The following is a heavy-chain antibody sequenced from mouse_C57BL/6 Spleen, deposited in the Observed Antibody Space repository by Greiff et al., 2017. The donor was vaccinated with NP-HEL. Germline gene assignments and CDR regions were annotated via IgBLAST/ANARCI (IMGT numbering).Heavy chain of an antibody. CDR1: GFTFSDYG. D-gene: IGHD1-1*01. CDR2: ISTLAYSI. Sequence: VQLKESGGGLVQPGGSLKLSCAASGFTFSDYGMAWVRQAPRKGPEWVAFISTLAYSIYYADTVTGRSTISREKAKNTLYLEMSSLRSEDTAMYYCARLIDGSSYGYFDVWGTGTTVTVSS. J-gene: IGHJ1*03. CDR3: ARLIDGSSYGYFDV. V-gene: IGHV5-15*01.